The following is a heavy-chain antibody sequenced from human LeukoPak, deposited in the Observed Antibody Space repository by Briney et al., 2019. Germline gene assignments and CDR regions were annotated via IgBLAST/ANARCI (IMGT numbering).Heavy chain of an antibody. CDR1: GFTLSSDG. Sequence: GGSLRLSCAASGFTLSSDGREWVRQAPGRGLGWVAFIRYEGSNKYDAHPVQGRFTISRHNSKNTLYLQLTSLRPEDTAVHYRPKDSNDYYRSGSYDYWGQGTLVTVSP. CDR3: PKDSNDYYRSGSYDY. J-gene: IGHJ4*02. CDR2: IRYEGSNK. V-gene: IGHV3-30*02. D-gene: IGHD3-10*01.